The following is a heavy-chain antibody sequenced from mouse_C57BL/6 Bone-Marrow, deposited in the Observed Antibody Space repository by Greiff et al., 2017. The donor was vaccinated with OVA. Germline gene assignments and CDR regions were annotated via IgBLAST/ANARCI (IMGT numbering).Heavy chain of an antibody. V-gene: IGHV3-6*01. J-gene: IGHJ3*01. CDR2: ISYDGSN. CDR3: ARDHGYGLFAY. CDR1: GYSITSGYY. D-gene: IGHD1-1*01. Sequence: VQLKESGPGLVKPSQSLSLTCSVTGYSITSGYYWNWLRQFPGNKLEWMGYISYDGSNNYNPSLKNRISITRDTSKNQFFLKLNSVTTEDTATYYCARDHGYGLFAYWGQGTLVTVSA.